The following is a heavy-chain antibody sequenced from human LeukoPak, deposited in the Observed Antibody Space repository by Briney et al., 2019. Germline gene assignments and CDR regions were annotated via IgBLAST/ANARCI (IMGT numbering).Heavy chain of an antibody. CDR2: ISSSSSYI. D-gene: IGHD2-15*01. Sequence: PGGSLRLSCASSGFTFSSYSMNCVRQAPGKGLEWVSSISSSSSYIYYADSVKGRFTISIDNAKNSLYLQMNSLRAEDTAVYYCARAIRFALAAPNDNWGQGTLVTVSS. CDR3: ARAIRFALAAPNDN. J-gene: IGHJ4*02. V-gene: IGHV3-21*01. CDR1: GFTFSSYS.